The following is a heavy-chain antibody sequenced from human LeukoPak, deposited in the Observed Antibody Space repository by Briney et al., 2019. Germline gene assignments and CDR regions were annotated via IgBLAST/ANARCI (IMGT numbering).Heavy chain of an antibody. CDR1: GYTFTTYA. D-gene: IGHD3-9*01. CDR2: INAGNGNT. V-gene: IGHV1-3*01. CDR3: AREHDVLTGFGLDV. Sequence: ASVKVSCKASGYTFTTYAIQWVRQAPGQRLEWMGWINAGNGNTKYSQKFQGRVTITRDTSASTAYMELSSLRSEDTAAYYCAREHDVLTGFGLDVWGRGTTVTVSS. J-gene: IGHJ6*02.